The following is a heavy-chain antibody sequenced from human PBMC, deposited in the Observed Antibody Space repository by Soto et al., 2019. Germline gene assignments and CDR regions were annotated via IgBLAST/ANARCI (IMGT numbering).Heavy chain of an antibody. V-gene: IGHV3-43*01. CDR2: ISWDGGST. CDR3: AKDFYTVTTNRLHGMDV. CDR1: GFTFDDYT. D-gene: IGHD4-4*01. J-gene: IGHJ6*02. Sequence: GGSLRLSCAASGFTFDDYTMHWVRQAPGKGLEWVSLISWDGGSTYYADSVKGRFTISRDNSKNSLYLQMNSLRTEDTALYYCAKDFYTVTTNRLHGMDVWGQGTTVTVSS.